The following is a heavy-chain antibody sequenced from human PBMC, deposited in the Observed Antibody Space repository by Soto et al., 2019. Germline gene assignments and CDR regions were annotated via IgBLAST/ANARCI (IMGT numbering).Heavy chain of an antibody. CDR1: GFTFSSYW. V-gene: IGHV3-7*01. Sequence: QPGGSLRLSCAASGFTFSSYWMSWVRQAPGKGLEWVANIKQDGSEKYYVDSVKGRFTISRDNAKNSLYLQMNSLRAEDTAVYYCASPQYYYDSSGYYGPFDYWGQGTLVTVSS. D-gene: IGHD3-22*01. CDR3: ASPQYYYDSSGYYGPFDY. J-gene: IGHJ4*02. CDR2: IKQDGSEK.